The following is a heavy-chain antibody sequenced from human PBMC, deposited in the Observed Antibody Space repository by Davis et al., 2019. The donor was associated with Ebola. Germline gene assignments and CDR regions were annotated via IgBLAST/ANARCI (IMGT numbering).Heavy chain of an antibody. CDR1: GGSFNNYY. D-gene: IGHD5-24*01. V-gene: IGHV4-59*01. CDR3: ARGGVEMATVPSDAFEF. CDR2: IYHSGST. Sequence: MPSETLSLTCSVSGGSFNNYYWNWIRQSPGKGLEWIGNIYHSGSTSYNPSLKSRVILSLDTSKNQVSLKLNSVTAADTAVYYCARGGVEMATVPSDAFEFWGQGTLVTVSS. J-gene: IGHJ3*01.